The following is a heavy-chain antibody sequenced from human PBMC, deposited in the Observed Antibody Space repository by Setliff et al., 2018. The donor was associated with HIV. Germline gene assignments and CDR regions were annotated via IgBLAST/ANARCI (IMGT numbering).Heavy chain of an antibody. CDR1: GYTLTELS. D-gene: IGHD6-19*01. J-gene: IGHJ2*01. CDR3: ATDGAPGLSELAATGYFDL. CDR2: FDPEEIAT. Sequence: ASVKVSCKVSGYTLTELSMHWVRQAPGKGLEWMGGFDPEEIATVYAQKFQGRVTTTQDMSTDTASMELRSLRSEDTAVYYCATDGAPGLSELAATGYFDLWGRGTLVTVSS. V-gene: IGHV1-24*01.